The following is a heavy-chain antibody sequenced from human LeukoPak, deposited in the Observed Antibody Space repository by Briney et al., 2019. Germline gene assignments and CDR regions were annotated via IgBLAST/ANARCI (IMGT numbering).Heavy chain of an antibody. D-gene: IGHD5-18*01. CDR3: AEDIGGYSFAADY. J-gene: IGHJ4*02. CDR1: GFTFDDYA. CDR2: ISGDGGMT. V-gene: IGHV3-43*02. Sequence: GGSLRLSCAASGFTFDDYAMHWVRQGPGKGLEWVSLISGDGGMTYYADSVKGRFTIYRDNSKNSLYLQMNSLRTEDTALYYCAEDIGGYSFAADYWGQGTLVTVSS.